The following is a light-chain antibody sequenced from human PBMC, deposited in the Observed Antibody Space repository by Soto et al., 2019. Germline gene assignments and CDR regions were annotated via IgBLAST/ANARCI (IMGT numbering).Light chain of an antibody. CDR3: QQYNDGPFT. CDR1: QGINSW. J-gene: IGKJ5*01. Sequence: DIQMTQSPSSVSASVGDRVTITCRASQGINSWLAWYQQKPGKALKLLIYAASTLQSGVPSRFSGGGSGTDFTLTISSLQPEDFATYYCQQYNDGPFTFGQGTRLEIK. V-gene: IGKV1-12*01. CDR2: AAS.